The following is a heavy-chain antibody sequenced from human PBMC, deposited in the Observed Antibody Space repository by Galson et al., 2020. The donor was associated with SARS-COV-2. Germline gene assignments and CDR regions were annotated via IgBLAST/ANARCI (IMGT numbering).Heavy chain of an antibody. CDR3: AREGRGGFVS. V-gene: IGHV3-7*01. D-gene: IGHD3-16*01. Sequence: GGSLRLSCVASRFTFNTHWMSWVRQAPGKGLEWLANIKPDGSEKEYVDSVRGRFTISRDNTKNSLFLQMNSLRAEDTAVYYCAREGRGGFVSWGRGTLVTVSS. J-gene: IGHJ5*01. CDR1: RFTFNTHW. CDR2: IKPDGSEK.